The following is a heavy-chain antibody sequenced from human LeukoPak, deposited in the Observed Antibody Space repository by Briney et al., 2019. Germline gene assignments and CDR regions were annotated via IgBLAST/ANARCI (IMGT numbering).Heavy chain of an antibody. J-gene: IGHJ4*02. CDR3: AKGIFPYYYDSSGSFDY. Sequence: GASVKVSCKASGYTFTGYYMHWVRQAPGQWLEWMGWINPNSGGTNYAQKFQGRVTMTRDTSISTAYMELSRLRSDDTAVYYCAKGIFPYYYDSSGSFDYWGQGTLVTVSS. D-gene: IGHD3-22*01. CDR2: INPNSGGT. V-gene: IGHV1-2*02. CDR1: GYTFTGYY.